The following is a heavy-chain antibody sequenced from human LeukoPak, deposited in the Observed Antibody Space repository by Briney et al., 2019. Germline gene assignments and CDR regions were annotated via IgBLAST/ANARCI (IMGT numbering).Heavy chain of an antibody. CDR2: INSDGSST. D-gene: IGHD2-2*01. J-gene: IGHJ4*02. Sequence: GGSLRLSCAASGFTFSSYWMHWVRQAPGKGLVWVSRINSDGSSTSYADSVKGRFTISRDNAKNTLYLQMNCLRAEDTAVYYCARVWTAVVPAAMPIYYFDYWGQGTLVTVSS. CDR3: ARVWTAVVPAAMPIYYFDY. CDR1: GFTFSSYW. V-gene: IGHV3-74*01.